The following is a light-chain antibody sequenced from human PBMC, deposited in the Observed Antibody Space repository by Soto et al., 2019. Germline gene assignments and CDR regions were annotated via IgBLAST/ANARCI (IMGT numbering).Light chain of an antibody. CDR1: SSDVGGYNY. CDR3: SSYTSSSTLMV. Sequence: QSVLTQPASVSGSPGQSITISCTGTSSDVGGYNYVSWYQQHPGKAPKLMIYDVSNRPSGVSNRFSGSTSGNTASLTISGLQAEDEADYYCSSYTSSSTLMVFGTGTKLTVL. V-gene: IGLV2-14*01. CDR2: DVS. J-gene: IGLJ1*01.